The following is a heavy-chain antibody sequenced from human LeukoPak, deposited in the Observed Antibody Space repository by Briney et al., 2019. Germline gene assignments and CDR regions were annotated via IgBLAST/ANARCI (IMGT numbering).Heavy chain of an antibody. V-gene: IGHV4-39*07. CDR2: IYYSGST. CDR3: ARGPDIVVVVAHFDP. D-gene: IGHD2-15*01. Sequence: PSETLSLTCTVSGGSISSSSYYWGWIRQPPGKGLEWIGSIYYSGSTYYNPSLKSRVTISVDTSKNQFSLKLSSVTAADTAVYYCARGPDIVVVVAHFDPWGQGTLVTVSS. J-gene: IGHJ5*02. CDR1: GGSISSSSYY.